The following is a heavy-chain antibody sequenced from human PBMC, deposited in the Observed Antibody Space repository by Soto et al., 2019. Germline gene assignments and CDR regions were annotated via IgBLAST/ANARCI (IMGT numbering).Heavy chain of an antibody. CDR3: AKWAKFRPRPKIVVEGDRNWFDP. J-gene: IGHJ5*02. Sequence: GGSLRLSCAASGFTFSSYAMSWVRQAPGKGLEWVSAISGSGGSTYYADSVKGRFTISRDNSKNTLYLQMNSLRAEDTAVYYCAKWAKFRPRPKIVVEGDRNWFDPWGQGTLVTVSS. CDR2: ISGSGGST. V-gene: IGHV3-23*01. CDR1: GFTFSSYA. D-gene: IGHD3-22*01.